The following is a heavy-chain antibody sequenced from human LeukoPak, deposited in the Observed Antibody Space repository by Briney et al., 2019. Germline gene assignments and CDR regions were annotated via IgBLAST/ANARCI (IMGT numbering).Heavy chain of an antibody. Sequence: PSETLSLTCAVYGGSFSGYYWSWIRQPPGKGLEWIGEINHSGSTNYNPSLKSRVTISVDTSKNQFSLKLSSVTAADTAVYYCARGYSGYAKRDYWGQGTLVTVSS. CDR3: ARGYSGYAKRDY. V-gene: IGHV4-34*01. CDR1: GGSFSGYY. J-gene: IGHJ4*02. CDR2: INHSGST. D-gene: IGHD5-12*01.